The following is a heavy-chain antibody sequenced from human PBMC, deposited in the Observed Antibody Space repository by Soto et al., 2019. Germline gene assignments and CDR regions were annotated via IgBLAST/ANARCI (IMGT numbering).Heavy chain of an antibody. D-gene: IGHD4-17*01. CDR3: ARYLNYGLFDY. J-gene: IGHJ4*02. Sequence: PGRSMRHSCATSGFNSSTDSINWVRQAQRKWLEWVSYISSSSSTIYYADSLKGRFTISRDNAKNSLYLQMNSLRAEDTAVYYCARYLNYGLFDYCGQG. V-gene: IGHV3-48*01. CDR2: ISSSSSTI. CDR1: GFNSSTDS.